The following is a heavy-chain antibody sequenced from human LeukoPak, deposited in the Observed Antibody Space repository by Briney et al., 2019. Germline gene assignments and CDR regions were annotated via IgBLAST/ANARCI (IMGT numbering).Heavy chain of an antibody. CDR1: GGSISSYY. CDR3: AREFEGQAYYYGSGSGLSAFDI. V-gene: IGHV4-59*01. CDR2: IYYSGST. J-gene: IGHJ3*02. D-gene: IGHD3-10*01. Sequence: SETLSLTCTVSGGSISSYYWSWIRQPPGKGLEWIGYIYYSGSTDYNPSLKSRVTISVDTSKNQFSLKLSSVTAADTAVYYCAREFEGQAYYYGSGSGLSAFDIWGQGTMVTVSS.